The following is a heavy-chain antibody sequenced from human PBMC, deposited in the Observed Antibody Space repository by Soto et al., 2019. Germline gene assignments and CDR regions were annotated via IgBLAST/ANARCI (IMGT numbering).Heavy chain of an antibody. CDR2: IVVGSGNT. CDR1: GFTFTSSA. J-gene: IGHJ3*02. Sequence: ASVKVSCKASGFTFTSSAVQWVRQARGQRLEWIGWIVVGSGNTNYAQKFQERVTITRDMSTSTAYMELSSLRSEDTAVYYCAAGWASYSSSSKAFFDAFDIWGQGTMVTVSS. V-gene: IGHV1-58*01. CDR3: AAGWASYSSSSKAFFDAFDI. D-gene: IGHD6-13*01.